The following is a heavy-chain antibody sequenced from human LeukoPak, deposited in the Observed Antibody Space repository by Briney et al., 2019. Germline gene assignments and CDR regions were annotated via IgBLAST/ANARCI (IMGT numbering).Heavy chain of an antibody. V-gene: IGHV3-11*04. CDR2: ISSSGSTI. Sequence: GGSLRLSCAASGFTVSSNYMSWVRQAPGQGLEWFSYISSSGSTIYYADSVKGRFTISRDNAKNSLYLQMNSLRAEDTAVYYCARASYDFWSGYYFDYWGQGTLVTVSS. J-gene: IGHJ4*02. CDR1: GFTVSSNY. CDR3: ARASYDFWSGYYFDY. D-gene: IGHD3-3*01.